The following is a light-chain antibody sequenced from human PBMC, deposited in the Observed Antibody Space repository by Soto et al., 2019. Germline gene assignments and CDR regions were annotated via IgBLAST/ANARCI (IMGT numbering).Light chain of an antibody. V-gene: IGKV1-33*01. J-gene: IGKJ5*01. CDR2: DAS. Sequence: DIQMTQSPSALSASVGDRVTITCQASQDISDVLNWYQQQPGKAPKVLIYDASKFQTGVPSRFSGRGSGKDFTFTISSLQPDESGTYYCQQCYDLPLTFGQGTRLEIK. CDR1: QDISDV. CDR3: QQCYDLPLT.